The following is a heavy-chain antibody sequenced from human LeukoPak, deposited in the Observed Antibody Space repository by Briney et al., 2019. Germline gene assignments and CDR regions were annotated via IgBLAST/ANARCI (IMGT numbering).Heavy chain of an antibody. J-gene: IGHJ4*02. Sequence: SETLSLTCTVSGGSISSSSYYWGWIRQPPGKGLGWIGSIYYSGSTYYNPSLKSRVTISVDTSKNQFSLKLSSVTAADTAVYYCARLRAAAGAVDYWGQGTLVTVSS. V-gene: IGHV4-39*01. D-gene: IGHD6-13*01. CDR3: ARLRAAAGAVDY. CDR2: IYYSGST. CDR1: GGSISSSSYY.